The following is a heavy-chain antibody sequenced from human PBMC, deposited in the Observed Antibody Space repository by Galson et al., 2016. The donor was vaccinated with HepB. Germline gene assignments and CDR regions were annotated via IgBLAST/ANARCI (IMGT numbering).Heavy chain of an antibody. Sequence: SLRLSCAASGFTVSSYAMHCVRQAPGTGLEWVAVISHDGNNEYYGDSVKGRFTISRDGSTNTLYLQMNSLRAEDTAVYYCARDKVTGTTVGALDIWGQGTMVTASA. J-gene: IGHJ3*02. CDR2: ISHDGNNE. CDR3: ARDKVTGTTVGALDI. D-gene: IGHD1-7*01. V-gene: IGHV3-30*03. CDR1: GFTVSSYA.